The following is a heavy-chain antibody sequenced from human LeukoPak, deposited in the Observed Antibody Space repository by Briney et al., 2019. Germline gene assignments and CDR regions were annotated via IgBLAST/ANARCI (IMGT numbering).Heavy chain of an antibody. CDR3: AKSNVASGYSSSWYPY. Sequence: GGSLRLSCAASGFTFSSYAMSWVRQAPGKGLEWVSAISGSGGSTYYADSVKGRFTISRDNSKNTLYLQMNSLRAEGTAVYYCAKSNVASGYSSSWYPYWGQGTLVTVSS. V-gene: IGHV3-23*01. J-gene: IGHJ4*02. D-gene: IGHD6-13*01. CDR2: ISGSGGST. CDR1: GFTFSSYA.